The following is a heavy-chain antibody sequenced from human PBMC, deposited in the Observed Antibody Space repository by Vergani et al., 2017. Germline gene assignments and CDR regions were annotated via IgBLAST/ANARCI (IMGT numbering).Heavy chain of an antibody. CDR1: EYSFGNYW. CDR2: IYPADSDT. V-gene: IGHV5-51*01. D-gene: IGHD1-1*01. Sequence: EVELVQSGPEMRKPGESLKISCKVSEYSFGNYWIGWVRQRPGKGLEWMGIIYPADSDTRYSPSFQGQVTISADKSISTAFLQWDSLKASDTALYYCARHTTYTDTWGQGTLVTVSS. J-gene: IGHJ5*02. CDR3: ARHTTYTDT.